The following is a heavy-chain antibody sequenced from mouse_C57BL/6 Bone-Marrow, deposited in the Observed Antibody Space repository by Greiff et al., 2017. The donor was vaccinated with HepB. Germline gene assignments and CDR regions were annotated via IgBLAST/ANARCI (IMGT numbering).Heavy chain of an antibody. J-gene: IGHJ4*01. D-gene: IGHD1-1*01. Sequence: QVQLQQSGAELVKPGASVKMSCKASGYTFTTYPIEWLQQNHGKSLGWIGNFHPYNDDTKYNEKFKGTATLTVENSSSTVDLELSRLTSEDAAVYYCAIWHYYGSSYDDGMDYWGQGTSVTGSA. CDR2: FHPYNDDT. CDR3: AIWHYYGSSYDDGMDY. V-gene: IGHV1-47*01. CDR1: GYTFTTYP.